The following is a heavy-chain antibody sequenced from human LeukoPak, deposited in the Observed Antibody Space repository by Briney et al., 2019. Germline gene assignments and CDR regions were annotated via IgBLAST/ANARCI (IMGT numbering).Heavy chain of an antibody. Sequence: PSETLSLTCTVSGGSISSYYWSWIRQPPGKGLEWIGYIYYTGSTNYNPSLKSRVTISVDTSKNQFSLKLSSVTAADTAVYYCARGNSGSYYGFDYWGQGTLVTVSS. CDR2: IYYTGST. CDR1: GGSISSYY. J-gene: IGHJ4*02. V-gene: IGHV4-59*01. CDR3: ARGNSGSYYGFDY. D-gene: IGHD1-26*01.